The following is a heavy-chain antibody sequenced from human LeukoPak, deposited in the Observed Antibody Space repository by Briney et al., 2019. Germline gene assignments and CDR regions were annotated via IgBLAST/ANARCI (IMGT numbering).Heavy chain of an antibody. D-gene: IGHD6-13*01. CDR2: SYYFGNS. V-gene: IGHV4-59*08. J-gene: IGHJ4*02. CDR3: ARHRTGYSSSRYHFDY. CDR1: GGSISNYY. Sequence: SETLSLTCTVSGGSISNYYWSWIRQPPGKGLEWIGYSYYFGNSNYNPSLKSRVTISVDTSKNQFSLKLSSVTAADTAVYYCARHRTGYSSSRYHFDYWGQGTLVTVSS.